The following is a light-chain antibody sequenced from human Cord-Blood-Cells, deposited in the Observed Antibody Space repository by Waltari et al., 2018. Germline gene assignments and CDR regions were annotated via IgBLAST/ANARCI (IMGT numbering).Light chain of an antibody. CDR1: SSDVGSYNR. Sequence: QSALTQPPSVSGSPGQSVTISCTGTSSDVGSYNRVSWYQQPPGTAPTLMIYEVSNRPSGAPDRFSGSKSGNTASLTISGLQAEDEADYYCSSYTSSSTYVFGTGTKVTVL. CDR3: SSYTSSSTYV. CDR2: EVS. J-gene: IGLJ1*01. V-gene: IGLV2-18*02.